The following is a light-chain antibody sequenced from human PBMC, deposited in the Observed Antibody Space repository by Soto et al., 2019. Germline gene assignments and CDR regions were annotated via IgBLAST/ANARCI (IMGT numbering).Light chain of an antibody. CDR1: NSNIGSHT. V-gene: IGLV1-44*01. CDR2: NND. CDR3: ATWDDTLSGVV. Sequence: QAVVTQPPSASGTPGQRVTISCSGSNSNIGSHTVSWYQQFPGTAPRLLIYNNDQRPSGVPDRFSGSKSGTSGSLAISGLQSEDEGDYFCATWDDTLSGVVFGGGTKLTVL. J-gene: IGLJ2*01.